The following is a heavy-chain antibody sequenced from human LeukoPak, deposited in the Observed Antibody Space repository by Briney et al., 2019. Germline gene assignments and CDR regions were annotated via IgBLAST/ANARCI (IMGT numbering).Heavy chain of an antibody. D-gene: IGHD6-19*01. V-gene: IGHV3-7*01. CDR1: GFTFSSYW. CDR3: AGDSSGNGWHKYYFDY. Sequence: GGSLRLSCAASGFTFSSYWMSWVRQAPGKGLEWVANIKQDGSEKYYVDSVKGRFNISRDNAKNSLYLQMNRLKAEDTAVYYCAGDSSGNGWHKYYFDYWGQGTRVTVSS. J-gene: IGHJ4*02. CDR2: IKQDGSEK.